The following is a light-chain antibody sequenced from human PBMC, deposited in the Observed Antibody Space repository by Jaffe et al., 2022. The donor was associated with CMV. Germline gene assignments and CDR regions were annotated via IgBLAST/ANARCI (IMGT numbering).Light chain of an antibody. CDR3: GTWDSSLSGGGV. J-gene: IGLJ3*02. CDR1: SSNIGNNY. Sequence: QSVLTQPPSVSATPGQKVTISCSGSSSNIGNNYVSWYQHLPGAAPKLLIYENNKRPSGIPDRISGSKSGTSATLDITGLQTGDEADYYCGTWDSSLSGGGVFGGGTKLTVL. CDR2: ENN. V-gene: IGLV1-51*02.